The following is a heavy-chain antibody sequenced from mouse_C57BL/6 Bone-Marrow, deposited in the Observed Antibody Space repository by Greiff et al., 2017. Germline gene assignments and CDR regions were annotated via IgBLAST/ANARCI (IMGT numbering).Heavy chain of an antibody. CDR3: ARTGSPTTVGPYSYFDV. CDR2: IDPSDSYT. J-gene: IGHJ1*03. D-gene: IGHD1-1*01. V-gene: IGHV1-69*01. CDR1: GYTFTSYW. Sequence: QVQLQQPGAELVMPGASVKLSCKASGYTFTSYWMHWVKQRPGQGLEWIGEIDPSDSYTNYNQKFKGKSTLTVDKSSSTAYMQLSSLTSEDSAVXYCARTGSPTTVGPYSYFDVWGTGTTVTVSS.